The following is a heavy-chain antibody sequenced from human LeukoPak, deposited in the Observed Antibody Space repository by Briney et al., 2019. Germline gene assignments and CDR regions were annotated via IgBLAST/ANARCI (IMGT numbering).Heavy chain of an antibody. Sequence: SQTLSLTCAISGDSVSSNNNAWNWIRQSPSRGLEWVGRTYYRSEWYNDYAVSVKSRIVVNPDTSKNQFSLQLNSVTPEDTAVYYCARGGRGAFDFWGQGTMVTVSS. CDR1: GDSVSSNNNA. D-gene: IGHD3-16*01. CDR3: ARGGRGAFDF. J-gene: IGHJ3*01. CDR2: TYYRSEWYN. V-gene: IGHV6-1*01.